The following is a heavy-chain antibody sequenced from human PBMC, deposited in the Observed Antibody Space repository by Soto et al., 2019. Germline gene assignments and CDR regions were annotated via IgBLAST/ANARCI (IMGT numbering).Heavy chain of an antibody. CDR1: GYTFTGYY. CDR3: AREPQYCSSTSCYALGAFDI. J-gene: IGHJ3*02. V-gene: IGHV1-2*04. Sequence: GASVKVSCKASGYTFTGYYMHWVRQAPGQGLEWMGWINPKSGGTNYAQKLKGWVTMTRDTSISTAYMELSRLRSDDTAVYYCAREPQYCSSTSCYALGAFDIWGQGTMVTVSS. D-gene: IGHD2-2*01. CDR2: INPKSGGT.